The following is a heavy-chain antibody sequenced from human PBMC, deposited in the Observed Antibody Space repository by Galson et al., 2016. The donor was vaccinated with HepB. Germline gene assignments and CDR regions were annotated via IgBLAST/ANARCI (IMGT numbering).Heavy chain of an antibody. D-gene: IGHD2-15*01. CDR2: INHSGST. J-gene: IGHJ6*02. Sequence: SETLSLTCAVYGGSFSGYYWSWIRQSPGKGLEWIGEINHSGSTNYNPSLKSRVTISVDTSKNQFSLMLRSVTAADTAVYYCAGGRRTKVVGYYYYYGMGVWGQGTTVIVSS. V-gene: IGHV4-34*01. CDR1: GGSFSGYY. CDR3: AGGRRTKVVGYYYYYGMGV.